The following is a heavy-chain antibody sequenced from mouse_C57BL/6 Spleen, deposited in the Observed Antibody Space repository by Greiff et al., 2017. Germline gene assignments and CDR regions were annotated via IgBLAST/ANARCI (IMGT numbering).Heavy chain of an antibody. V-gene: IGHV1-55*01. CDR2: IYPGSGST. CDR3: ARGYYYGSSDAMDY. J-gene: IGHJ4*01. CDR1: GYTFTSSW. D-gene: IGHD1-1*01. Sequence: QVQLQQPGAELVKPGASVKMSCKASGYTFTSSWITWVKQRPGQGLEWIGDIYPGSGSTNYNEKFKSKATLTVDTSSSTAYMQLSSLTSEDSAVYYCARGYYYGSSDAMDYWGQGTSVTVSS.